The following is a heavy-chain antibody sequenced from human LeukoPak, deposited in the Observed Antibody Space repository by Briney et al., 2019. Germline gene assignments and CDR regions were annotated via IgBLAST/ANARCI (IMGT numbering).Heavy chain of an antibody. CDR3: AKGLNWFDP. CDR1: GFTFSNSG. J-gene: IGHJ5*02. V-gene: IGHV3-23*01. CDR2: LSGSGSNT. Sequence: AGGSLRLSCVVSGFTFSNSGMSWVRQAPGKGLEWVSGLSGSGSNTYYADSVRGRLTISRDNSRNTLYLHLDSLRADDTAVYYCAKGLNWFDPWGQGTPVIVSS.